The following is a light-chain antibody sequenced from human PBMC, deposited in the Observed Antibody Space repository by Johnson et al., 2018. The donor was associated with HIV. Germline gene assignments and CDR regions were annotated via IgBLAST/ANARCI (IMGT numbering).Light chain of an antibody. CDR3: GTWDSSLSAYV. Sequence: HSVLTQPPSVSAAPGQKVTISCSGSYSNIGNNYVSWYQQLPGTAPKLLIYDNNKRPSGIRDRFSGSKSGTSATLGITGLQTGDEADYYCGTWDSSLSAYVFGTGTKVTVL. CDR2: DNN. V-gene: IGLV1-51*01. J-gene: IGLJ1*01. CDR1: YSNIGNNY.